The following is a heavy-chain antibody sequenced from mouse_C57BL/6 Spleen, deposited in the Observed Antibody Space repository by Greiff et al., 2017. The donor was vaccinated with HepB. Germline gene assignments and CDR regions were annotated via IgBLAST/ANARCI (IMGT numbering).Heavy chain of an antibody. Sequence: VQLQQSGAELAKPGASVKLSCKASGYTFTSYWMHWVKQRPGQGLEWIGYINPSSGYTKSNQKFKDKATLTADKSSSTAYMQLSSLTYEDSAVYYCARSSLRDCSSWVYFDYWGQGTTLTVSS. J-gene: IGHJ2*01. CDR2: INPSSGYT. D-gene: IGHD1-1*01. CDR3: ARSSLRDCSSWVYFDY. V-gene: IGHV1-7*01. CDR1: GYTFTSYW.